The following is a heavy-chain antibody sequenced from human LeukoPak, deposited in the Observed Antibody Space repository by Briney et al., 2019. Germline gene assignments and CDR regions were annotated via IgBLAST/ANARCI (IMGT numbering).Heavy chain of an antibody. CDR3: ARILDSAWGELGY. CDR1: GFTFSSYS. D-gene: IGHD6-19*01. CDR2: ISSSGSTI. Sequence: GGSLRLSCAASGFTFSSYSMNWVRQAPGKGLEWVSYISSSGSTIYYADSVKGRFTISRDNSKNTLYLQMNSLRAEDTAVYYCARILDSAWGELGYWGQGTLVTVSS. V-gene: IGHV3-48*01. J-gene: IGHJ4*02.